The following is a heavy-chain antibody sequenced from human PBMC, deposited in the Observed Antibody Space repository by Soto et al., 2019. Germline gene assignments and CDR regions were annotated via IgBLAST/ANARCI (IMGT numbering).Heavy chain of an antibody. CDR2: IYYSGST. V-gene: IGHV4-31*03. Sequence: QVQLQESGPGLVKPSQTLSLTCTVSGGSISSGGYYWSWIRQHPGKGLEWIGYIYYSGSTYYNPSLKSRDTITGDTSKNQFSLKLSSVTAADTAVYYCARGRMGRLDYYYYYGMDVWGQGTTVTVSS. CDR3: ARGRMGRLDYYYYYGMDV. CDR1: GGSISSGGYY. D-gene: IGHD2-8*01. J-gene: IGHJ6*02.